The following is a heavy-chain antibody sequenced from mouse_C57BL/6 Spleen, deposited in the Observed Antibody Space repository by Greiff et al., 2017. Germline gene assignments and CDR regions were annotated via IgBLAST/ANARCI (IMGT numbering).Heavy chain of an antibody. Sequence: QVQLQQPGAELVKPGASVRMSCKASGYTFTSYWITWVKQRPGQGLEWIGDIYPGSGSTNYNEKFKSKATLTVDTSASTAYMQLSSLTSEDSAVYYCARGSTVPEYWGHGTTLTVYS. D-gene: IGHD1-1*01. V-gene: IGHV1-55*01. CDR3: ARGSTVPEY. J-gene: IGHJ2*01. CDR1: GYTFTSYW. CDR2: IYPGSGST.